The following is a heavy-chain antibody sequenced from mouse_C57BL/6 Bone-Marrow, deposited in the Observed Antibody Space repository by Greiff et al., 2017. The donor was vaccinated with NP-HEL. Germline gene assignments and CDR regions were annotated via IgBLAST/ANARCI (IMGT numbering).Heavy chain of an antibody. CDR1: GYTFTSYG. V-gene: IGHV1-81*01. J-gene: IGHJ4*01. D-gene: IGHD1-1*01. Sequence: VQLQQSGAELARPGASVKLSCKASGYTFTSYGISWVKQRTGQGLEWIGEIYPRSGNTYYNEKFKGKATLTADKSSSTAYMELRSLTSEDSAVYFCARRTRYYGSSYGDAMDYWGQGTSVTVSS. CDR2: IYPRSGNT. CDR3: ARRTRYYGSSYGDAMDY.